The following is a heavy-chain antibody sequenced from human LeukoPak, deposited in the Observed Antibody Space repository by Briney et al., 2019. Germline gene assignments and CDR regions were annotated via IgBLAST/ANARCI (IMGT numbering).Heavy chain of an antibody. V-gene: IGHV5-51*01. D-gene: IGHD3-16*02. CDR2: IYPGDSDT. Sequence: GESLKISCKGSGYSFTTYWIGWVRQMPGKGLEWMGIIYPGDSDTRYSPSLQGQVTISADKSISTAYLQWSSLKASDTAMYYCARQRGSDYVWGSYRPVYYFDCWGQGTLVSVCS. CDR3: ARQRGSDYVWGSYRPVYYFDC. CDR1: GYSFTTYW. J-gene: IGHJ4*02.